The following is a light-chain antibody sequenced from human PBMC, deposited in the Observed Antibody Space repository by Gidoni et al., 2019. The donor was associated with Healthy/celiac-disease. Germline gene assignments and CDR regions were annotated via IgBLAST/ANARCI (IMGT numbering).Light chain of an antibody. Sequence: DIQMTQSPSSLSASVADRVTITCRASQSFSSYLNWYQQKPGKAPKLLIYAASSLQSGVPSRFSGSGSGTDFTLTISSLQPEDFATYYCQQSYSTITFGQGTRLEIK. J-gene: IGKJ5*01. CDR3: QQSYSTIT. CDR1: QSFSSY. V-gene: IGKV1-39*01. CDR2: AAS.